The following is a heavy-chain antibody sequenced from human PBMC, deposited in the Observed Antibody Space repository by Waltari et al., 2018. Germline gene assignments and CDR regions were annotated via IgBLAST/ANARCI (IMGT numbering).Heavy chain of an antibody. CDR1: GGSISSGSYY. CDR2: IYTSGST. Sequence: QVQLQESGPGLVKPSQTLSLTCTVSGGSISSGSYYWSWIRQPAGKRLEWIGYIYTSGSTNYNPSLKSLVTISVDTSKNQFSLKLSSVTAADTAVYYCACGGHYDWRDFDYWGQGTLVTVAS. CDR3: ACGGHYDWRDFDY. V-gene: IGHV4-61*09. J-gene: IGHJ4*02. D-gene: IGHD1-1*01.